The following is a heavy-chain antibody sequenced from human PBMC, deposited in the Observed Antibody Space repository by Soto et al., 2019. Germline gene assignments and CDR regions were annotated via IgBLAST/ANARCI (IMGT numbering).Heavy chain of an antibody. J-gene: IGHJ4*02. V-gene: IGHV4-4*02. CDR2: IYHSGST. D-gene: IGHD5-18*01. CDR3: ATESGSTYGYFDY. Sequence: PSETLSLTCAVSGGSISSSNWWSWVRQPPGKGLEWIGEIYHSGSTNYNPSLKSRVTISVDRSKNQFTLRLTSVTAADTAVYFCATESGSTYGYFDYWGQGTQVTVSS. CDR1: GGSISSSNW.